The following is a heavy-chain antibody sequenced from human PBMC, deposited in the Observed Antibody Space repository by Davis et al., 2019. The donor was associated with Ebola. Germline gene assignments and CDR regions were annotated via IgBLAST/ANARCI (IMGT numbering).Heavy chain of an antibody. V-gene: IGHV3-73*01. CDR1: GFTFSSYG. D-gene: IGHD6-13*01. J-gene: IGHJ4*02. Sequence: GESLKISCAASGFTFSSYGMHWVRQASGKGLEWVGRIRSKANSYETAYAASVKGRFTISRDDSKNTAYLQMNSLKTEDTAVYYCTRQPRNRYSSSWYEYYFDYWGQGTLVTVSS. CDR2: IRSKANSYET. CDR3: TRQPRNRYSSSWYEYYFDY.